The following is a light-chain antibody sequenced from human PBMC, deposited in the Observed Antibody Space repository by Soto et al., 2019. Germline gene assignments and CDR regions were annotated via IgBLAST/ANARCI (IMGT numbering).Light chain of an antibody. Sequence: QSVLTQPPSVSAAPGQKVTISCYGSSSNIGNNYVSWYQQLPGTAPKLLIYDNNKRPSGIPDRFSGSKSGTSATLGINGLQTGDEADYYCGTWDSSLSAVVFGGVTKLTVL. CDR3: GTWDSSLSAVV. J-gene: IGLJ2*01. CDR2: DNN. V-gene: IGLV1-51*01. CDR1: SSNIGNNY.